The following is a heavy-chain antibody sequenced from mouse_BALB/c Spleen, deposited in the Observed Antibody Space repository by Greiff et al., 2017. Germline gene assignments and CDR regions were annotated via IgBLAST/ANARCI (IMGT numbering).Heavy chain of an antibody. CDR3: ARDYGNYGYFDV. Sequence: VKLMESGPELVKPGASVKISCKASGYAFSSSWMNWVKQRPGQGLEWIGRIYPGDGDTNYNEKFKGKTTLTADKSSSTAYMLLSSLTSEDSAIYFCARDYGNYGYFDVWGAGTTVTVSS. D-gene: IGHD2-1*01. CDR1: GYAFSSSW. CDR2: IYPGDGDT. J-gene: IGHJ1*01. V-gene: IGHV1-82*01.